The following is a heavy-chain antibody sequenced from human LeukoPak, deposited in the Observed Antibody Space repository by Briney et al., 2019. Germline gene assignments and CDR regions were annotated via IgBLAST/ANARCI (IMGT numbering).Heavy chain of an antibody. J-gene: IGHJ5*02. V-gene: IGHV1-8*03. CDR2: MNPNSGNT. D-gene: IGHD6-13*01. CDR3: ARGRPPWQQLVHCLDP. Sequence: ASVKVSCKASGYTFTSYDIHWVRQATGQGLEWMGWMNPNSGNTGYAQKFQGRVTITRNTSISTAYMELSSLRSEDTAVYYCARGRPPWQQLVHCLDPWGQGTLVTVSS. CDR1: GYTFTSYD.